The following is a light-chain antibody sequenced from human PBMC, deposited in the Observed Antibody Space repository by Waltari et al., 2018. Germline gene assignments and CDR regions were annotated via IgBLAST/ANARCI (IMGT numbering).Light chain of an antibody. CDR2: ASS. CDR3: QQLNSYQWT. Sequence: IQLTQSQSPLSASVGDRVTTTCRASQGISNYLAWYQQKPGKGPKLLIYASSTWQSGVPSRVSGSGSGTDFTLTISSLQPEDFATYYCQQLNSYQWTFGQGTKVEIK. V-gene: IGKV1-9*01. CDR1: QGISNY. J-gene: IGKJ1*01.